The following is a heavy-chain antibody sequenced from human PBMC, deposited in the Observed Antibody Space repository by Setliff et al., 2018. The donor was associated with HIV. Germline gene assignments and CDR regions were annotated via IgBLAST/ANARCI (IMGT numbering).Heavy chain of an antibody. J-gene: IGHJ6*03. D-gene: IGHD2-15*01. Sequence: SSETLSLTCTVSGGSISRGDYYWNWIRQPAGKGLEWIGHIYTSGSTSGSTYYNPSLKSRVIISVDMSKNQFSLKVSSVTAADTAVYYCARERSGGSCYSCNYYYMDVWGKGTTVTVSS. CDR1: GGSISRGDYY. CDR3: ARERSGGSCYSCNYYYMDV. V-gene: IGHV4-61*09. CDR2: IYTSGSTSGST.